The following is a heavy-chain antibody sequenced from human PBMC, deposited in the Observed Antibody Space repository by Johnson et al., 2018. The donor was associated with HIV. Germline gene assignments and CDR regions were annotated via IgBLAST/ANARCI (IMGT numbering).Heavy chain of an antibody. Sequence: VQLVESGGGVVRPGGSLRLSCAASGFTFSSYWMHWVRQAPGKGLEWVSGISWNSGSIGYADSVKGRFTISRDNAKNSLYLQMNSLRAEDTAVYYCARAIFGVVMGQNAFDIWGQGTMVTVSS. CDR3: ARAIFGVVMGQNAFDI. D-gene: IGHD3-3*01. V-gene: IGHV3-20*04. CDR2: ISWNSGSI. CDR1: GFTFSSYW. J-gene: IGHJ3*02.